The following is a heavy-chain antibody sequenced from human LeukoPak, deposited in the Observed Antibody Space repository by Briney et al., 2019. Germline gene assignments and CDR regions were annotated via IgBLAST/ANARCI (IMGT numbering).Heavy chain of an antibody. Sequence: GGSLRLSCVASGFTFSSYAMTWVRQAPGKGLEWVTFIRYDGSNKYYADSVKGRFTISRDNSKNTLYLQMSSLRAEDTAVYFCAKDKDPWKSTSISDFDYWGQGTLVTVSS. CDR3: AKDKDPWKSTSISDFDY. J-gene: IGHJ4*02. V-gene: IGHV3-30*02. D-gene: IGHD1-1*01. CDR2: IRYDGSNK. CDR1: GFTFSSYA.